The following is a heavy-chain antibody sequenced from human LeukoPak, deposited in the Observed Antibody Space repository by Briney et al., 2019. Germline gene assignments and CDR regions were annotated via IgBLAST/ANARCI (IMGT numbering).Heavy chain of an antibody. CDR2: IYSGGNT. D-gene: IGHD1-1*01. CDR3: ARLVATTGRLYFDY. J-gene: IGHJ4*02. V-gene: IGHV3-53*01. CDR1: GFTVSSNY. Sequence: GGSLRLSCAASGFTVSSNYMGWVRQAPGKGLEYVSVIYSGGNTYYAGSVEGRFTTSRDNSKNTVYLQMNSLRAEDTAVFYCARLVATTGRLYFDYWGQGNLVTVSS.